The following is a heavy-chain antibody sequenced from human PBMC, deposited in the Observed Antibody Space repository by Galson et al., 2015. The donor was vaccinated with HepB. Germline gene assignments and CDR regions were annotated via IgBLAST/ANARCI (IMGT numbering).Heavy chain of an antibody. CDR3: AKDILVVHGAMDV. D-gene: IGHD2-2*01. CDR2: ISDSGHST. Sequence: SLRLSCAASGFTFSSYAMSWVRQAPGKGLEWVSTISDSGHSTNYGDSVKGRFTISRDNSKNTLYLQMNSLRAEDTAIYYCAKDILVVHGAMDVWGLGTTVTISS. CDR1: GFTFSSYA. V-gene: IGHV3-23*01. J-gene: IGHJ6*02.